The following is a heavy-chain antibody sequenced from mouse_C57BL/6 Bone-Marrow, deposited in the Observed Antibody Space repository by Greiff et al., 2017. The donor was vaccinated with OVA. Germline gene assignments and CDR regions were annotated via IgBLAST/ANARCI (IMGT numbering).Heavy chain of an antibody. Sequence: VKLMESGAELARPGASVKMSCKASGYTFTSYTMHWVKQRPGQGLEWIGYIHPSSGYTKYNQKFKDKATLTADKSSSTAYMQLSSLTSEDSAVDYCAREEGNWFAYWGQGTLVTVSA. CDR2: IHPSSGYT. CDR1: GYTFTSYT. J-gene: IGHJ3*01. V-gene: IGHV1-4*01. CDR3: AREEGNWFAY. D-gene: IGHD2-1*01.